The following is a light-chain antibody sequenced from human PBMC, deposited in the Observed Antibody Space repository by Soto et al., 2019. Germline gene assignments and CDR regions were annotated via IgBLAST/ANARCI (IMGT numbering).Light chain of an antibody. CDR1: SSDFGGYNY. CDR3: SSYRTKSSVV. V-gene: IGLV2-14*01. Sequence: QSALTQPASVSGSPGQSITISCTGTSSDFGGYNYVSWYQHHPGKAPKLMIYEVSSRPSGVSNRIFGSKSGNTASLTISGLPTEAEADYFCSSYRTKSSVVFGGGTKLTVL. CDR2: EVS. J-gene: IGLJ2*01.